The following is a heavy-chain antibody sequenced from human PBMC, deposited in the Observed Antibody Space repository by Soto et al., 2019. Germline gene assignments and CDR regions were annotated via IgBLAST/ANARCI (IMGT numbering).Heavy chain of an antibody. CDR3: AKDFFAVYAGYCAFDI. Sequence: PGGSLRLSCAASGSTFSNYAMHWVRQAPGKGLEWVAVISYDGSKEYYADSVKGRFTISRDDSKNTLYLQMNGLRAEDTALYHCAKDFFAVYAGYCAFDIWGRGTMVTVSS. V-gene: IGHV3-30*18. D-gene: IGHD2-2*01. CDR2: ISYDGSKE. J-gene: IGHJ3*02. CDR1: GSTFSNYA.